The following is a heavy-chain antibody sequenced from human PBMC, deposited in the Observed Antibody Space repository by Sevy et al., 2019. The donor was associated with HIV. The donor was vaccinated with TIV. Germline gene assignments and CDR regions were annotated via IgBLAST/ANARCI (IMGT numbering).Heavy chain of an antibody. J-gene: IGHJ3*02. V-gene: IGHV1-69*13. D-gene: IGHD7-27*01. CDR1: GDTFSTYG. CDR2: IIPIFGTP. Sequence: ASVKVSCKASGDTFSTYGLSWVRQAPGQGLEWMGGIIPIFGTPNYPQKFQGRVTITADESASTAYMELSSLRSEDTALYYCAREGGVATTGDHDAFDIWGHRTLVTVSS. CDR3: AREGGVATTGDHDAFDI.